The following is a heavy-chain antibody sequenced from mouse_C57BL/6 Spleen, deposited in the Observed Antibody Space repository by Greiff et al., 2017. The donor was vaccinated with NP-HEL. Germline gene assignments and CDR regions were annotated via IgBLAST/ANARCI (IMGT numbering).Heavy chain of an antibody. V-gene: IGHV1-62-2*01. Sequence: VQLQQSGAELVKPGASVKLSCKASGYTFTEYTIHWVKQRSGQGLEWIGWFYPGSGSIKYNEKFKDKATLTADKSSSTVYMELSRLTSEDSAVYFCARHEDGYYYGSSEYFDVWGTGTTVTVSS. CDR1: GYTFTEYT. D-gene: IGHD1-1*01. CDR2: FYPGSGSI. CDR3: ARHEDGYYYGSSEYFDV. J-gene: IGHJ1*03.